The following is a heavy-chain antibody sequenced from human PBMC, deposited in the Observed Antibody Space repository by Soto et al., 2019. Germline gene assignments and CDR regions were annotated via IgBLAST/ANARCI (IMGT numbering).Heavy chain of an antibody. D-gene: IGHD3-22*01. J-gene: IGHJ4*02. CDR2: ISYDGSNK. CDR3: AKDRDYYDSSDVGYFDY. CDR1: GFTFSSYG. Sequence: PGGSLRLSCAASGFTFSSYGMHWVRQAPGKGLGWVAVISYDGSNKYYADSVKGRFTISRDNSKNTLYLQMNSLRAEDTAVYYCAKDRDYYDSSDVGYFDYWGQGTLVTVSS. V-gene: IGHV3-30*18.